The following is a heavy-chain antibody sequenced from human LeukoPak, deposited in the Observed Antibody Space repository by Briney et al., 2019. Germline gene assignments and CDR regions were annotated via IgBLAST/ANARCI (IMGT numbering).Heavy chain of an antibody. CDR1: GFTFSSYS. J-gene: IGHJ4*02. D-gene: IGHD5-18*01. CDR2: ISSSSTI. V-gene: IGHV3-48*02. Sequence: PGGSLRLSCAASGFTFSSYSMNWVRQAPGKGLEWVSYISSSSTIYYADSVKGRFTISRDNAKNSLYLQMNSLRDEDTAVYYCARDSRNAGYSYGYDDYWGQGTLVTVSS. CDR3: ARDSRNAGYSYGYDDY.